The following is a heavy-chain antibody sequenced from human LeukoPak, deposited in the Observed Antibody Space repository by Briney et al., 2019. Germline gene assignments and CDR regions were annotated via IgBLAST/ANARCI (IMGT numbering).Heavy chain of an antibody. Sequence: ASVKVSCKASGYTFTSYGISWVRQAPGQGLEWMGWISAYNGNTNYAQKLQGRVTMTTDTSTSTAYMELRSLRSDDTAVYYCARCPTYCSSTSCFYWYFDLWGRGTLVTVSS. J-gene: IGHJ2*01. V-gene: IGHV1-18*04. CDR2: ISAYNGNT. D-gene: IGHD2-2*01. CDR3: ARCPTYCSSTSCFYWYFDL. CDR1: GYTFTSYG.